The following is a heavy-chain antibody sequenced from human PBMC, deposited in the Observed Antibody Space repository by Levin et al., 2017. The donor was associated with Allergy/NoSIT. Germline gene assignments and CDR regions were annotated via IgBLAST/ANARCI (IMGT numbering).Heavy chain of an antibody. J-gene: IGHJ4*02. Sequence: GGSLRLSCAASGFTFSSYGMHWVRQAPGKGLEWVAVIWYDGSNKYYADSVKGRFTISRDNSKNTLYLQMNSLRAEDTAVYYCARDSSGWYDGVNYFDYWGQGTLVTVSS. V-gene: IGHV3-33*01. CDR1: GFTFSSYG. CDR3: ARDSSGWYDGVNYFDY. D-gene: IGHD6-19*01. CDR2: IWYDGSNK.